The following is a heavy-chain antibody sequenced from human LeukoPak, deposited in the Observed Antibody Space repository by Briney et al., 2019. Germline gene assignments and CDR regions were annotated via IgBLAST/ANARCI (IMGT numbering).Heavy chain of an antibody. D-gene: IGHD3-16*01. CDR1: GLTFSSYG. V-gene: IGHV3-33*01. CDR3: AAWGRDPLDY. J-gene: IGHJ4*02. CDR2: IWYDGSNK. Sequence: GRSLRLSCAASGLTFSSYGMHWVRQAPGKGLEREAVIWYDGSNKYYADSVKGRFTISRDNSKNTLYLQMNSLRAEDTAVYYCAAWGRDPLDYWGQGTLVTVSS.